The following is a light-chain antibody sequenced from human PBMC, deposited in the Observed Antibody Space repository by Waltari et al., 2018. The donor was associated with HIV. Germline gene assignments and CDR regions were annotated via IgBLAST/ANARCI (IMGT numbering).Light chain of an antibody. CDR2: GNS. CDR3: QSYDSSLSVYVV. V-gene: IGLV1-40*01. CDR1: RSNTGAGSY. Sequence: QSVLPQQPSVSGAPAQRVTNSCTRSRSNTGAGSYVHRYQQLPGTAPKLLIYGNSNRPSGVPDRFSGSKSGTSASLAITGLQAEDEADYYCQSYDSSLSVYVVFGGGTKLTVL. J-gene: IGLJ2*01.